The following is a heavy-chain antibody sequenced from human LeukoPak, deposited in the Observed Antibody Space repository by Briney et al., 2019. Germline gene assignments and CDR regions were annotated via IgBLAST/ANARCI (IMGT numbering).Heavy chain of an antibody. Sequence: PGGSLRLSCAASGFTFSDYYMSWIRQAPGKGLEWVSYISSSGSTIYYADSVKGRFTISRDNAKNSLYLQMNSLRAEDTAVYYCARDRDVGATSAVDGFDIWGQGTMVTVSS. V-gene: IGHV3-11*04. CDR3: ARDRDVGATSAVDGFDI. J-gene: IGHJ3*02. CDR2: ISSSGSTI. CDR1: GFTFSDYY. D-gene: IGHD1-26*01.